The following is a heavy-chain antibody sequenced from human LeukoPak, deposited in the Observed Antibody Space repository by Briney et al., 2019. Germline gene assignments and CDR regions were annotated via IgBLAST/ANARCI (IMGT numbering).Heavy chain of an antibody. CDR1: GFTFSSYS. CDR2: ISSSSSYI. D-gene: IGHD1-14*01. Sequence: GGSLRLSCAASGFTFSSYSMNWVRQAPGKGLEWVSSISSSSSYIYYADSVKGRFTISRDNAKNSLYLQMNSLRAEDTALYYCARDQSPSDTTAYYFDYWGQGTLVTVSS. CDR3: ARDQSPSDTTAYYFDY. V-gene: IGHV3-21*01. J-gene: IGHJ4*02.